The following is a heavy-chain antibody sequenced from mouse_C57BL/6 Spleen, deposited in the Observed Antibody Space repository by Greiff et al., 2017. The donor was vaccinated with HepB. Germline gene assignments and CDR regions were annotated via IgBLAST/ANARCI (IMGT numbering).Heavy chain of an antibody. V-gene: IGHV1-81*01. CDR1: GYTFTSYG. Sequence: LQESGAELARPGASVKLSCKASGYTFTSYGISWVQQRTGQGLEWIGEIYPRSGNTYYNEKFKGKATLTADKSSSTAYMEIRSLTSEDSAVYFCARWEYGSSYKAKDYWGQGTSVTFST. CDR2: IYPRSGNT. D-gene: IGHD1-1*01. CDR3: ARWEYGSSYKAKDY. J-gene: IGHJ4*01.